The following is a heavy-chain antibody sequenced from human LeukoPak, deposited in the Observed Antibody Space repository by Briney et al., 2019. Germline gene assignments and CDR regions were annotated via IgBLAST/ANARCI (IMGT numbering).Heavy chain of an antibody. Sequence: SETLSLTCTVSGYSINSGYYWSWIRQPPGKGLEWIGEINHSGSTNYNPSLKSRVTISVDTSKNQFSLKLSSVTAADTAVYYCARGKRKRYNWNYCDWFDPWGQGTLVTVSS. D-gene: IGHD1-7*01. J-gene: IGHJ5*02. V-gene: IGHV4-34*01. CDR3: ARGKRKRYNWNYCDWFDP. CDR1: GYSINSGYY. CDR2: INHSGST.